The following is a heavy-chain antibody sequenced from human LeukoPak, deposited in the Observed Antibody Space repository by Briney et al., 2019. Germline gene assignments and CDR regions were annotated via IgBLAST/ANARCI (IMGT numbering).Heavy chain of an antibody. J-gene: IGHJ4*02. V-gene: IGHV3-23*01. Sequence: VGSLRLSCTASGFTFSTYAMSCVRHSPGRGVEWVSAVRGSDSDTCYADSVQGRFAITKDNSKNTVYLQMNSLRAGDAAIHYCAKTSRVNSAYDSPFEHWGQGTLVTVSS. D-gene: IGHD5-12*01. CDR2: VRGSDSDT. CDR3: AKTSRVNSAYDSPFEH. CDR1: GFTFSTYA.